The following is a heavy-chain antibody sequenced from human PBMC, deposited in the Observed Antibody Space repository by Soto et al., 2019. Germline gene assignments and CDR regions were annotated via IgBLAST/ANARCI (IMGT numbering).Heavy chain of an antibody. CDR1: GGSFSGYY. CDR3: ARAILWRSSGYFDL. D-gene: IGHD2-21*01. J-gene: IGHJ2*01. CDR2: INHSGST. Sequence: SETLSLTCAVYGGSFSGYYWSWIRQPPGKGLEWIGEINHSGSTNYNPSLKSRVTISVDTSKNQFSLKLSSVTAADTAVYYCARAILWRSSGYFDLWGRGTLVTVSS. V-gene: IGHV4-34*01.